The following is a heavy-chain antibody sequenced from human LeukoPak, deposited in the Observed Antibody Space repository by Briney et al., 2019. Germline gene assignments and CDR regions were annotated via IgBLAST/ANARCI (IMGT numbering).Heavy chain of an antibody. J-gene: IGHJ3*02. CDR3: AKSRRYDSSGYYVYRDAFDI. V-gene: IGHV3-9*01. CDR1: GFTFDDYA. D-gene: IGHD3-22*01. CDR2: ISWNSGSI. Sequence: GRSLRLSCAASGFTFDDYAMHWVRQAPGKGLEWVSGISWNSGSIGYADSVKGRFTISRYNAKNSLYLQMNSLRAEDTALYYCAKSRRYDSSGYYVYRDAFDIWGQGTMVTVSS.